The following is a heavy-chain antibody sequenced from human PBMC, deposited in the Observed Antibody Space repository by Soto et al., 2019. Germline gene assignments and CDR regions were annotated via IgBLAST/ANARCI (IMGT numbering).Heavy chain of an antibody. CDR2: IIPIFGTA. J-gene: IGHJ3*02. Sequence: SVKVACKASGGTFSSYAISWVRQAPGQGLEGMGGIIPIFGTANYAQKFQGRVTITADKSTSTAYMELSSLRSEDTAVYYCARQGLNIVVMVAAPRAFDISGKGIMVTVS. CDR3: ARQGLNIVVMVAAPRAFDI. D-gene: IGHD2-15*01. V-gene: IGHV1-69*06. CDR1: GGTFSSYA.